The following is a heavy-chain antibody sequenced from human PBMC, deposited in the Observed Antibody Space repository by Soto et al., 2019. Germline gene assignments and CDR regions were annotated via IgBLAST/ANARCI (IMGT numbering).Heavy chain of an antibody. V-gene: IGHV4-34*01. CDR3: ASKRGYSSGWYYYGMDV. J-gene: IGHJ6*02. CDR1: GGSFSGYY. D-gene: IGHD6-19*01. CDR2: INHSGST. Sequence: PSETLSLTCAVYGGSFSGYYWSWIRQPPGKGLEWIGEINHSGSTNYNPSLKSRVTISVDTSKNQFSLKLSSVTAADTAVYYCASKRGYSSGWYYYGMDVWGQGTTVTVSS.